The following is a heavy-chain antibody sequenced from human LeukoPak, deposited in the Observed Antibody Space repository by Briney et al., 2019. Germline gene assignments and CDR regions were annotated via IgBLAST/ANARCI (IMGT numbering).Heavy chain of an antibody. CDR2: IYYSGST. Sequence: PSETLSLTCAVYGGSFSGYYWSWIRQPPGKGLEWIGYIYYSGSTYYNPSLKSRVTISVDTSKNQFSLKLSSVTAADTAVYYCARELGDYGDYGRWFDPWGQGTLVTVSS. CDR3: ARELGDYGDYGRWFDP. J-gene: IGHJ5*02. CDR1: GGSFSGYY. D-gene: IGHD4-17*01. V-gene: IGHV4-30-4*08.